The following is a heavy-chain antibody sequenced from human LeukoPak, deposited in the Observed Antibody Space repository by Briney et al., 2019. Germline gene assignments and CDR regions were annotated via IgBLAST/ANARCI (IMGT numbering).Heavy chain of an antibody. J-gene: IGHJ6*02. CDR1: GGSISSYY. Sequence: KPSETLSLTCTVSGGSISSYYWSWIRQPPGKGLEWIGYIYYSESTNYNPSLKSRVTISVDTSKNQFSLKLSSVTAADTAVYYCARVSSYCSSTSCYAMYYYYGMDVWGQGTTVTVSS. CDR3: ARVSSYCSSTSCYAMYYYYGMDV. V-gene: IGHV4-59*01. D-gene: IGHD2-2*01. CDR2: IYYSEST.